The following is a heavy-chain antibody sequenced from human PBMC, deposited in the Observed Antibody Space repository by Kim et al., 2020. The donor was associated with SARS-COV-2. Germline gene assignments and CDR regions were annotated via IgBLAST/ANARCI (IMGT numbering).Heavy chain of an antibody. V-gene: IGHV3-23*01. CDR2: T. Sequence: TFYADFVKGRFTISRDLSKKKVYLHMSSLGAEDTAKYYCAKASANAWLDFWGQGTLVTVSS. J-gene: IGHJ4*02. CDR3: AKASANAWLDF. D-gene: IGHD1-1*01.